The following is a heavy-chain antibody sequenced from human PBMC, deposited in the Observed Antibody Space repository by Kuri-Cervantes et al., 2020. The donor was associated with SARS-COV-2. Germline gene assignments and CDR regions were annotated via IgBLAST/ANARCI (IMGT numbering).Heavy chain of an antibody. D-gene: IGHD3-22*01. CDR2: IYYSGST. CDR3: ARANYYYDSSGWGCYFDY. J-gene: IGHJ4*02. Sequence: GSLRLSCNVSGGSISSYYWSWIRQPPGKGLEWIGYIYYSGSTNYNPSLKSRVTISVDTSKNQFSLKLSSVTAADTAVYYCARANYYYDSSGWGCYFDYWGQGTLVTVSS. V-gene: IGHV4-59*01. CDR1: GGSISSYY.